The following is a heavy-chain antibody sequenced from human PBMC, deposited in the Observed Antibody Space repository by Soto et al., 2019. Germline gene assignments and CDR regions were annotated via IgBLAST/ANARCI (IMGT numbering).Heavy chain of an antibody. CDR1: GFTFSSYA. Sequence: PGGSLRLSCAASGFTFSSYAMTWVRQAPGKGLEWVSIISSSGGSTKYADSVEGRFTISRDKSKNTLYLKMNSLRAEDTAVYYCAKEGSGAGSYFDYWGQGTLVTVSS. CDR3: AKEGSGAGSYFDY. J-gene: IGHJ4*02. V-gene: IGHV3-23*01. D-gene: IGHD3-10*01. CDR2: ISSSGGST.